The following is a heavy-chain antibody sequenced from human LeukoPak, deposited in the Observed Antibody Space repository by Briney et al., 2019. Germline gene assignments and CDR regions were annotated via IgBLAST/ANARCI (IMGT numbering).Heavy chain of an antibody. CDR2: ISAQHGQT. V-gene: IGHV1-18*04. Sequence: ASVKVSCKASGYTFASYYMYWVRQAPGQGLEWMGWISAQHGQTEYAPNSQDRVTMTTDTYTNTAYMELRSLRSDDTAVYYCAGSLGYCTSNVCYLKYWGQGTLVTVSS. CDR3: AGSLGYCTSNVCYLKY. CDR1: GYTFASYY. J-gene: IGHJ4*02. D-gene: IGHD2-8*01.